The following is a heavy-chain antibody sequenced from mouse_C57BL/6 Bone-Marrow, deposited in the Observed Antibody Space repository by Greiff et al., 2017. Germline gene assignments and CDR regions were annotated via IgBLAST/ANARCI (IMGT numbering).Heavy chain of an antibody. Sequence: VQLQQPGTELVKPGASVKLSCKASGYTFTSYWMHWVKQRPGQGLEWIGNINPSNGGTNYNETFKSKATLTVEQSSSPAYMQLNSLTSEDSAVYYCARAGNWDRSYWYFDVWGTGTTVTVSS. J-gene: IGHJ1*03. CDR2: INPSNGGT. V-gene: IGHV1-53*01. CDR3: ARAGNWDRSYWYFDV. CDR1: GYTFTSYW. D-gene: IGHD4-1*01.